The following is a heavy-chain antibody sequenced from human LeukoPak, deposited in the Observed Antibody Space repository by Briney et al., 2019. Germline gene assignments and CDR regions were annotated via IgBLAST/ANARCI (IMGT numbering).Heavy chain of an antibody. CDR1: GFSVSDNY. V-gene: IGHV3-66*03. Sequence: PGGPLRLSCKASGFSVSDNYMSWVRQAPGKGLEWLPVLYSNGNTYCIDSVKGRFSISRDNSKNTLYLQMNSLRPEDTAVYYCARDGWGSLEFDYRGQGTLVTVSS. CDR2: LYSNGNT. J-gene: IGHJ4*02. CDR3: ARDGWGSLEFDY. D-gene: IGHD3-10*01.